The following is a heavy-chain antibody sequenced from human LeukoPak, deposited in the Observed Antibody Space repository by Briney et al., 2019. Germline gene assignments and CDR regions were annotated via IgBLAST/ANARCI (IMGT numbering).Heavy chain of an antibody. V-gene: IGHV4-61*01. CDR3: ARDVTDTAMVSQGDAFDI. CDR2: IYYSGST. J-gene: IGHJ3*02. Sequence: ETLSLTXXVSGGSVSSGSYYWSWIRQPPGKGLEWIGYIYYSGSTNYNPSLKSRVTISVDTAKNQFSLKLSSVTAADTAVYYCARDVTDTAMVSQGDAFDIWGQGTMVTVSS. D-gene: IGHD5-18*01. CDR1: GGSVSSGSYY.